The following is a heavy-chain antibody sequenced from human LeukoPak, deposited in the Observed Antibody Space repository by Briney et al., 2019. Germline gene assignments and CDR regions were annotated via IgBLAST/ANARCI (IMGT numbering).Heavy chain of an antibody. D-gene: IGHD5-18*01. Sequence: EPSETLSLTCTVSGYSISSGYYWGWIRQPPGKGLEWIGSIYHSGSTYYNPSLKSRVTISVDTSKNQFSLKLSSVTAADTAVYYCARENTAMVGIVKGSYGMDVWGQGTTVTVSS. CDR2: IYHSGST. V-gene: IGHV4-38-2*02. CDR1: GYSISSGYY. CDR3: ARENTAMVGIVKGSYGMDV. J-gene: IGHJ6*02.